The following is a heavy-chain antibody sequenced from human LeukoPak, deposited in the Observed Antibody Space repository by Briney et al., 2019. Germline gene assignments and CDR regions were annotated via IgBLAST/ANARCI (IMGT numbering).Heavy chain of an antibody. Sequence: SETLSLTCTVSGGSISSYYWSWIRQPPGKGLEWIGYIYYSGSTNYNPSLKSRVTISVDTSKNQFSLKLCSVTAADTAVYYCARDLARDYGEHNWFDPWGQGTLVTVSS. D-gene: IGHD4-17*01. CDR3: ARDLARDYGEHNWFDP. V-gene: IGHV4-59*01. CDR1: GGSISSYY. CDR2: IYYSGST. J-gene: IGHJ5*02.